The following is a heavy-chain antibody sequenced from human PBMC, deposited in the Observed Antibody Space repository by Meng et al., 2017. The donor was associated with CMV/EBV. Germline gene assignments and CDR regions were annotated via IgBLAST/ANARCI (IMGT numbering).Heavy chain of an antibody. D-gene: IGHD3-3*01. CDR2: MNPNSGNT. Sequence: SVKVSCKASGYTFTSYYINWVRQATGQGLEWMGWMNPNSGNTGYAQKFQGRVTITRNTSISTAYMELSSLRSEDTAVYYCARNPQKGYDFWSGYSQTWNDAFDIWGQGTMVTVSS. J-gene: IGHJ3*02. CDR3: ARNPQKGYDFWSGYSQTWNDAFDI. V-gene: IGHV1-8*03. CDR1: GYTFTSYY.